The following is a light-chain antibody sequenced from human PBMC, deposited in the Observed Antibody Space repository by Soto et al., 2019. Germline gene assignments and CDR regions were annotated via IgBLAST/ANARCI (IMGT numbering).Light chain of an antibody. CDR2: GNS. CDR1: SSNIGAGYD. Sequence: SVLTQPPSVSGAPGQRVTISCTGISSNIGAGYDVHWYQQLPGTAPKLLIYGNSNRPSGVPDRFSGSKSGTSASLAITGLQAEDEADYYCQSYDSSLSGSYVFGTGTKVTVL. CDR3: QSYDSSLSGSYV. V-gene: IGLV1-40*01. J-gene: IGLJ1*01.